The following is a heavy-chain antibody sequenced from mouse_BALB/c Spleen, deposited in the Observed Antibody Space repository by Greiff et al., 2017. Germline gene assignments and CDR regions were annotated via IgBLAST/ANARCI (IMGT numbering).Heavy chain of an antibody. Sequence: QVQLQQSGTVLARPGASVKMSCKASGYTFTSYWMHWVKQRPGQGLEWIGYINPSTGYTEYNQKFKDKATLTADKSSSTAYMQLSSLTSEDSAVYYCARGLSLWGQGTSVTVSS. V-gene: IGHV1-4*01. CDR3: ARGLSL. D-gene: IGHD3-1*01. CDR2: INPSTGYT. CDR1: GYTFTSYW. J-gene: IGHJ4*01.